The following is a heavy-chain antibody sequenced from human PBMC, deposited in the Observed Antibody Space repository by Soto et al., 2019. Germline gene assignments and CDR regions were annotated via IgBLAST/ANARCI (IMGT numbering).Heavy chain of an antibody. Sequence: PLDTRSLTCPVSGGSISSYYLSWLRQPPGKGLEWIGYIYYSGSTNYNPSLKSRVTISVDTSKNQFSLKLSSVTAADTAVYYCAREGIAAAGTTWFDPWGQGTLVTVSS. V-gene: IGHV4-59*01. CDR2: IYYSGST. CDR3: AREGIAAAGTTWFDP. CDR1: GGSISSYY. D-gene: IGHD6-13*01. J-gene: IGHJ5*02.